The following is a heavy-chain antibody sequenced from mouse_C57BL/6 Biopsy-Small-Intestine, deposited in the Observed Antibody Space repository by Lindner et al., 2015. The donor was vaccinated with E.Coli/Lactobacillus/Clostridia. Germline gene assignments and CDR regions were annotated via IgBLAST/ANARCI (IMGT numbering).Heavy chain of an antibody. J-gene: IGHJ2*01. CDR2: INPSTGGT. V-gene: IGHV1-42*01. CDR1: GYSFTGYY. Sequence: VQLQESGPELVKPGASVKISCKASGYSFTGYYMNWVKQSPEKSLEWIGEINPSTGGTTYNQKFKAKATLTVDKSSGTAYMQLKSLTSEDSAVYYCARSYYDYLDYWGQGTTLTVSS. D-gene: IGHD2-4*01. CDR3: ARSYYDYLDY.